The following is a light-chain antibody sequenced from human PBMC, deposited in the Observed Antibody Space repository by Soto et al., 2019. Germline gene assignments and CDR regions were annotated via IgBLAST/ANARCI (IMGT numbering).Light chain of an antibody. CDR2: TNT. V-gene: IGLV1-44*01. J-gene: IGLJ1*01. Sequence: QSVLTYPAPASETPGQRVTISCSGSSSNVGGNPVNWYQHVPTTAPKLLIYTNTEQPSGVPDRFSGSKSGTSASLAISGLQSEDEAEYYCASWDDSLNGPVFGTGTKGTVL. CDR3: ASWDDSLNGPV. CDR1: SSNVGGNP.